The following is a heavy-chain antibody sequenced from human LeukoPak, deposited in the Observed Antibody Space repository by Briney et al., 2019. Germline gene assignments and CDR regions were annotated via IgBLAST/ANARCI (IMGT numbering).Heavy chain of an antibody. D-gene: IGHD2-15*01. CDR1: GFTVSSNS. CDR3: AREDTKRYWAFDI. J-gene: IGHJ3*02. Sequence: GGSLRLSCTVSGFTVSSNSMSWVRQAPGKGLEWVSFIYSDNTHYSDSVKGRFTISRDNSKNTLYLQMNSLRAEDTAVYYCAREDTKRYWAFDIWGQGTMVTVSS. CDR2: IYSDNT. V-gene: IGHV3-53*01.